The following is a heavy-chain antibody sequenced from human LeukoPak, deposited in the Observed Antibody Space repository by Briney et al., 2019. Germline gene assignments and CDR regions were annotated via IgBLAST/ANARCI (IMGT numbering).Heavy chain of an antibody. D-gene: IGHD2-8*01. CDR1: GYTFTGYY. CDR2: INPNSGGT. Sequence: ASVKVSCKASGYTFTGYYMHWVRQAPGQGLEWMGWINPNSGGTNYAQKFQGRVTMTRDTSISTAYMELSRLRSDDTAVYYCAREDRYCTNGVCPYYYYYYMDVWGKGTTVTVSS. V-gene: IGHV1-2*02. J-gene: IGHJ6*03. CDR3: AREDRYCTNGVCPYYYYYYMDV.